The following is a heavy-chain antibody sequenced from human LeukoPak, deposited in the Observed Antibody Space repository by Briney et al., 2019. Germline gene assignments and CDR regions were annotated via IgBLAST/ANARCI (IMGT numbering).Heavy chain of an antibody. CDR1: GGTFSSYA. D-gene: IGHD2-15*01. CDR2: IIPIFGTA. V-gene: IGHV1-69*06. Sequence: SVKVSCKASGGTFSSYAISWVRQAPGQGLEWMGGIIPIFGTANYAQKFQGRVTVTEDTSTDTAYMELSSLRSEDTAVYYCATDEDRVAAYEDDAFDIWGQGTMVTVSS. J-gene: IGHJ3*02. CDR3: ATDEDRVAAYEDDAFDI.